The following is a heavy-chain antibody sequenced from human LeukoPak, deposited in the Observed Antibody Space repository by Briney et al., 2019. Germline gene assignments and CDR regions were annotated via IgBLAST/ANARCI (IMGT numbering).Heavy chain of an antibody. CDR2: IYYSGST. Sequence: SETLSLTCTVSGGSISSSSYYWGWIRQPPGKGLEWIGSIYYSGSTYYNPSLKSRVTISVDTSKNQFSLKLSSVTAADTAVYYCASTGVYYMDVWGKGTTVTVSS. J-gene: IGHJ6*03. CDR1: GGSISSSSYY. CDR3: ASTGVYYMDV. V-gene: IGHV4-39*01. D-gene: IGHD1-14*01.